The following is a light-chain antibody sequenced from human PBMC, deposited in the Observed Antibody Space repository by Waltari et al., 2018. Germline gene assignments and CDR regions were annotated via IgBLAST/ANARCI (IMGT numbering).Light chain of an antibody. V-gene: IGKV3-11*01. CDR3: QHRGHWPPDAT. CDR1: QSVGSY. Sequence: EIVLTQSPATLSLSPGERATLPCRASQSVGSYLAWYQQKPGQAPRLLIYAASNRATGIPARFSGSGSGTDFTLTINSLEPEDFAVYYCQHRGHWPPDATFGPGTKVDIK. CDR2: AAS. J-gene: IGKJ3*01.